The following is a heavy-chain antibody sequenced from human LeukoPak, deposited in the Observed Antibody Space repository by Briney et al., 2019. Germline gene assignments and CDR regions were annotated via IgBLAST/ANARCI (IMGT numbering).Heavy chain of an antibody. CDR1: GFTFSSYW. V-gene: IGHV3-30*02. J-gene: IGHJ4*02. Sequence: GGSLRLSCAASGFTFSSYWMSWVRQAPGKGLEWVAFIRYDGNNKLYADSMKGRFTISRDNSKNTLYLHINSLRAEDTAVYYCVKDNPLDYWGQGTLVIVSS. D-gene: IGHD1-14*01. CDR2: IRYDGNNK. CDR3: VKDNPLDY.